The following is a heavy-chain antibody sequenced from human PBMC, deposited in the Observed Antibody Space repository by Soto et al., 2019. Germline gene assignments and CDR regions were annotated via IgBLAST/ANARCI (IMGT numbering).Heavy chain of an antibody. CDR1: GFTFSTYA. J-gene: IGHJ6*02. CDR2: ISGNSEIT. Sequence: EEQLLESGGGLIHPGGSLRLSCATSGFTFSTYAISWVRQAPGKGLEWVSTISGNSEITYYADSVKGPFTISKDSSTNTVYLQMSSLRAEDTAAYYCAKDKYSGWGSYRYSYFYPGMDVWGQGTTVSGSS. V-gene: IGHV3-23*01. D-gene: IGHD3-10*01. CDR3: AKDKYSGWGSYRYSYFYPGMDV.